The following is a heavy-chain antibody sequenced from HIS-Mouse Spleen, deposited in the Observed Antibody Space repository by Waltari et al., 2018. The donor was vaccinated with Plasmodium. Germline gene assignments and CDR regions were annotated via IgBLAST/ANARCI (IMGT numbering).Heavy chain of an antibody. CDR3: ASSWYWYFDL. CDR2: IKQDGREK. D-gene: IGHD6-13*01. CDR1: GFTFSSYW. Sequence: EVQLVESGGGLVQPGGSLRLSCAASGFTFSSYWMSWVRQAPGKGREWVANIKQDGREKYDVDSVKGRFTISRDNAKNSLYLQMNSLRAEDTAVYYCASSWYWYFDLWGRGTLVTVSS. V-gene: IGHV3-7*01. J-gene: IGHJ2*01.